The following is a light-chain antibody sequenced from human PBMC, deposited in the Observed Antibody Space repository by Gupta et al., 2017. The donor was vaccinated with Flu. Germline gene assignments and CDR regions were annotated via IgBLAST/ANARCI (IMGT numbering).Light chain of an antibody. CDR2: DAS. CDR1: QSVSSY. J-gene: IGKJ1*01. V-gene: IGKV3-11*01. Sequence: PGERATLSCRASQSVSSYLAWYQQKPGQAPRLLIYDASNRATGIPARFSGSGSGTDFTLTITSLEPEDFAVYYCQQRTNWWTFGQGTKVEIK. CDR3: QQRTNWWT.